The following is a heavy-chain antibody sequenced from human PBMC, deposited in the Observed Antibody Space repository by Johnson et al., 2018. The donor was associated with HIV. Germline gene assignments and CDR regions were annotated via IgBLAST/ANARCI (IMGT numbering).Heavy chain of an antibody. J-gene: IGHJ3*01. CDR3: ARDGRDMVTRGSFDV. D-gene: IGHD5-18*01. CDR2: IFTVVDV. V-gene: IGHV3-66*02. Sequence: VQLVESGGGLVQPGGSLRLSCAASGITVSSNYMSWVRQAPGKGLEWVSVIFTVVDVYYADSVKGRFTISRDNSKNILYLQMHSLRPEDTAVYYCARDGRDMVTRGSFDVWGQGTVVTVSS. CDR1: GITVSSNY.